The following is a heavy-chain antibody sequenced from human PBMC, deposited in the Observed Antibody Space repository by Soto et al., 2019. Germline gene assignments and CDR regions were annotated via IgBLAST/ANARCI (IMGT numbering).Heavy chain of an antibody. J-gene: IGHJ5*02. CDR2: IYHSGST. D-gene: IGHD2-15*01. CDR3: ARCSGGSCYFGWFDP. Sequence: SDTLSLTCAVYGGSFSGYYWSWIRQPPGKGLEWIGEIYHSGSTNYNPSLKSRVTISVDTSKNQFSLTPSSVTAADTAVYYCARCSGGSCYFGWFDPWGQATLVTVSS. CDR1: GGSFSGYY. V-gene: IGHV4-34*01.